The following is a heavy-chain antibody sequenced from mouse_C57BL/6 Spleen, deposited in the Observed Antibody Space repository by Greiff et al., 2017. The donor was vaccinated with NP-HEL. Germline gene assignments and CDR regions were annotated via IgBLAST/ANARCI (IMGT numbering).Heavy chain of an antibody. J-gene: IGHJ1*03. CDR1: GYSITSGYY. V-gene: IGHV3-6*01. D-gene: IGHD1-1*01. CDR3: AREPPITAVVDWYFDV. Sequence: EVQLVESGPGLVKPSQSLSLTCSVTGYSITSGYYWNWIRQFPGNQLEWMGYISYDGSNNYNPSLKNRISITRDTSKNQFFLKLNSVTTEYTATYFCAREPPITAVVDWYFDVWGTGTTVTVAS. CDR2: ISYDGSN.